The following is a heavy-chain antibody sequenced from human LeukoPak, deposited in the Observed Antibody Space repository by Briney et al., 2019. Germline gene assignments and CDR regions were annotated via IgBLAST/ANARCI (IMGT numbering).Heavy chain of an antibody. D-gene: IGHD3-22*01. Sequence: GGSLRLSCAASGFIFSSYWMSWVRQAPGKGLEWVANIKQDGSEKYYVDSVKGRFTISRDNAKNSLYLQMNSLRAEDTAVYYCARDYYDSSGLDYWGQGTLVTVSS. CDR3: ARDYYDSSGLDY. CDR2: IKQDGSEK. V-gene: IGHV3-7*01. CDR1: GFIFSSYW. J-gene: IGHJ4*02.